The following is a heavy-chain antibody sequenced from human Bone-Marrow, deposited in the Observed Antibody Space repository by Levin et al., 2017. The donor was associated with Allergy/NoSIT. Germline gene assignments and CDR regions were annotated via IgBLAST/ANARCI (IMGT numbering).Heavy chain of an antibody. CDR1: GFDFTNDW. D-gene: IGHD1-26*01. J-gene: IGHJ6*02. Sequence: GESLKISCKASGFDFTNDWIAWVRQMPGKGLELMGLVYPADSDTRYSPSFQGHVTISADKSIRTAYLQWSSLKASGTAVYYCARSMGRSYYFYYYALDVWGQGTTVTVSS. CDR2: VYPADSDT. CDR3: ARSMGRSYYFYYYALDV. V-gene: IGHV5-51*01.